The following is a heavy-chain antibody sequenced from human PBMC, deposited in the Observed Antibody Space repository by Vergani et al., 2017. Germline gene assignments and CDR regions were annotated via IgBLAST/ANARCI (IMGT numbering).Heavy chain of an antibody. Sequence: QVQLVESGGGVVQPGRSLRLSCAASGFTFSSYGMHWVRQAPGKGLEWVAVIWYDGSNKYYADSVKGRFTISRDNSKNTLYLQMNSLRAEDTAVYYCARAYYDSSGYSRGSLDYWGQGTLVTVSS. J-gene: IGHJ4*02. CDR1: GFTFSSYG. V-gene: IGHV3-33*01. CDR2: IWYDGSNK. D-gene: IGHD3-22*01. CDR3: ARAYYDSSGYSRGSLDY.